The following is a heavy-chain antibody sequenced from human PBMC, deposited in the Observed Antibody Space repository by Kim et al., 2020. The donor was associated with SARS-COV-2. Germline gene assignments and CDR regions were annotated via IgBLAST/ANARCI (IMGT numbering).Heavy chain of an antibody. CDR3: ARGRRLTMIPPLGYWFDP. J-gene: IGHJ5*02. CDR2: INHSGST. V-gene: IGHV4-34*01. CDR1: GGSFSGYY. D-gene: IGHD3-22*01. Sequence: SETLSLTCAVYGGSFSGYYWSWIRQPPGKGLEWIGEINHSGSTNYNPSLKSRVTISVDTSKNQFSLKLSSVTAADTAVYYCARGRRLTMIPPLGYWFDPWGQGTLVTVPS.